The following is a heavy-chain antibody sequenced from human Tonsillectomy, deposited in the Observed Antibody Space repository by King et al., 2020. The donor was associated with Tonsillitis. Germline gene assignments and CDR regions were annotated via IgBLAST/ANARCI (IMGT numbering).Heavy chain of an antibody. CDR2: ISGNSGTI. V-gene: IGHV3-9*01. CDR1: GFTFDDYA. Sequence: DVQLVESGGGLVEPGRSLRLSCAASGFTFDDYAMHWVRQAPGKGLEWVSGISGNSGTIGYADFVKGRFTISRDNAKNSLHLQMNSLQEEDRAVYYCVKDQDFFDAFEVWGQGTMVTVSS. J-gene: IGHJ3*01. D-gene: IGHD3/OR15-3a*01. CDR3: VKDQDFFDAFEV.